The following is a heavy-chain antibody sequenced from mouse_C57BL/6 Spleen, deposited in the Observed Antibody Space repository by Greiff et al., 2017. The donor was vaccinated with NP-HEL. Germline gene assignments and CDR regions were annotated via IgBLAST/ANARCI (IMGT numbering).Heavy chain of an antibody. CDR2: IYPSDSET. V-gene: IGHV1-61*01. CDR1: GYTFTSYW. CDR3: AREGITTVGSPFAY. J-gene: IGHJ3*01. Sequence: VQLQQPGAELVRPGSSVKLSCKASGYTFTSYWMDWVKQRPGQGLEWIGNIYPSDSETHYNQKFKDKATLTVDKSSSTAYMQLSSLTSEDSAVYYCAREGITTVGSPFAYWGQGTLVTVSA. D-gene: IGHD1-1*01.